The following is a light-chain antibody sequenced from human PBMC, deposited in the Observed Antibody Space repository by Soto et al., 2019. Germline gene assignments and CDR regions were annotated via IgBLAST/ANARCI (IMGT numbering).Light chain of an antibody. CDR2: DVT. CDR1: NSDVGGYNY. V-gene: IGLV2-11*01. J-gene: IGLJ2*01. Sequence: QSALTQPRSMSGSPGQSVTIYCTGTNSDVGGYNYVSWYQQHPGKAPKLMIYDVTKRPSGVPDRVSGSKSGNTASLTISGLQAEDEGDYYCCSYAGSYTSLFGGGTKLTVL. CDR3: CSYAGSYTSL.